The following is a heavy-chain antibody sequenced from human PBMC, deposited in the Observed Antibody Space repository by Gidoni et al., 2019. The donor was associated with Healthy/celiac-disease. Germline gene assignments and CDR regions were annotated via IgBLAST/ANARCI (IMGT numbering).Heavy chain of an antibody. CDR2: INHSGST. D-gene: IGHD6-19*01. V-gene: IGHV4-34*01. CDR3: ARGSLSGWYPYFDY. J-gene: IGHJ4*02. Sequence: QVQLQQWGAGLLKSSETLSLTCAVYGGSFSGYYWSWIRQPPGKGLEWIGEINHSGSTNYNPSLMSRVTISVDTSKNQFSLKLSSVTAADTAVYYCARGSLSGWYPYFDYWGQGTLVTVSS. CDR1: GGSFSGYY.